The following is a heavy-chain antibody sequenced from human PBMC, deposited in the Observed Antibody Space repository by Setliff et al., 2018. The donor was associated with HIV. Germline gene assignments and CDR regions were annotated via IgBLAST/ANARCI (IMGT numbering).Heavy chain of an antibody. V-gene: IGHV1-8*02. CDR2: MNPNNGNT. Sequence: GASVKVSCKASGYTFTTYDINWVRQATGQGLEWMGWMNPNNGNTNYAQNFQGRVTMTRNTYISTAYMELSSLRSEDTAVYYCATGGSVPGGNWFDPWGQGTLVTVSS. J-gene: IGHJ5*02. CDR3: ATGGSVPGGNWFDP. CDR1: GYTFTTYD. D-gene: IGHD2-2*01.